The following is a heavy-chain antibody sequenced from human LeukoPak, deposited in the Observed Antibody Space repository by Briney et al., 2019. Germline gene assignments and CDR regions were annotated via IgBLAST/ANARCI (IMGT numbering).Heavy chain of an antibody. CDR3: RGNWNDDLDY. V-gene: IGHV4-4*09. CDR1: GGSISSYY. D-gene: IGHD1-20*01. CDR2: IYTSGST. J-gene: IGHJ4*02. Sequence: SSETQSLTCTVSGGSISSYYWSWIRQPPGKGLEWIGYIYTSGSTNYNPSLKSRVTISVDTSKNQFSLKLSSVTAADTAVYYCRGNWNDDLDYWGQGTLVTVSS.